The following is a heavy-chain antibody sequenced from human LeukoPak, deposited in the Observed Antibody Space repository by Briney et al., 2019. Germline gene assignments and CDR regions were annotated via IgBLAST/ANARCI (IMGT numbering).Heavy chain of an antibody. V-gene: IGHV3-11*04. CDR3: ARDPYSGGYGAYYYYYMDV. J-gene: IGHJ6*03. D-gene: IGHD6-19*01. Sequence: GGSLRLSCAASGFTFSDYYMSWIRQAPGKGLEWVSYISSGGRTIYYADSVKGRFTMSRDNAKNSLYLQMNSLRAEDTAVYYCARDPYSGGYGAYYYYYMDVWGKGTTVTVSS. CDR2: ISSGGRTI. CDR1: GFTFSDYY.